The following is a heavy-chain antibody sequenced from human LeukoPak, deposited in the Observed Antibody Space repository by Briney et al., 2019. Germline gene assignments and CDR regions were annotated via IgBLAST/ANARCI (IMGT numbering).Heavy chain of an antibody. V-gene: IGHV1-2*02. J-gene: IGHJ4*02. CDR3: ARAPGGSSAHDN. CDR2: INPNSGGT. Sequence: GASVKVSCKASGYTFTSYYMHWVRQAPGQGLEWMGWINPNSGGTNYAQKLQGRVTMTRDTSISTAYMELSRLRSDDTAVYYCARAPGGSSAHDNWGQGTLVTVSS. CDR1: GYTFTSYY. D-gene: IGHD6-13*01.